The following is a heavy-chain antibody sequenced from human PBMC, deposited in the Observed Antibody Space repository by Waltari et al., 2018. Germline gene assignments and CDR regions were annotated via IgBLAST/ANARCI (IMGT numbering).Heavy chain of an antibody. V-gene: IGHV3-7*04. CDR1: GLTFSNYW. CDR3: ARGWSFDI. D-gene: IGHD2-15*01. Sequence: EAQLVESGGGLVQPGGSLRLACAASGLTFSNYWMTLVRQAPGKVLEWVANIQADGSERYVDSVKGRFTISRDNAKNSLYLQINSLRAEDTAVYYCARGWSFDIWGQGTMVTVSS. CDR2: IQADGSER. J-gene: IGHJ3*02.